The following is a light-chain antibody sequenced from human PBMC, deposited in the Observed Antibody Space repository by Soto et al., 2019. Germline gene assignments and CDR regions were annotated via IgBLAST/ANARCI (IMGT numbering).Light chain of an antibody. CDR1: SASIGAGFD. CDR2: GNS. J-gene: IGLJ3*02. Sequence: QSVLAQPPSVSGAPGQRVTISCTGSSASIGAGFDVHWYQQLPGTALKLLIYGNSNRPSGVPDRFSGSRSGTSASLAITGLQAEDEADYYCQSYDSSLSCWVFGGGTKLTVL. V-gene: IGLV1-40*01. CDR3: QSYDSSLSCWV.